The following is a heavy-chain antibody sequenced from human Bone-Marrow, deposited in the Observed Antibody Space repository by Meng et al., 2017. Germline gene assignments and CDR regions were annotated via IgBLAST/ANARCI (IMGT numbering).Heavy chain of an antibody. CDR2: ISAYNGNT. Sequence: ASVKVSCKASGYTFTSYGISWVRQAPGQGLEWMGWISAYNGNTNYAQKLQGRVTMTTDTSTSTAYMELRSLRSDDTAVYYCARVGLSGGYCSGGSCYSYWGQGTLVTVSS. CDR1: GYTFTSYG. CDR3: ARVGLSGGYCSGGSCYSY. V-gene: IGHV1-18*01. J-gene: IGHJ4*02. D-gene: IGHD2-15*01.